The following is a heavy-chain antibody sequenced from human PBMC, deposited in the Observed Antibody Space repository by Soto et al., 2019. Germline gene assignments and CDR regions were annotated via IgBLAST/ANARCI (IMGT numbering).Heavy chain of an antibody. D-gene: IGHD3-16*01. CDR1: GYTFTDYY. CDR2: INPHSGGI. J-gene: IGHJ4*02. Sequence: ASVKVSCKASGYTFTDYYLNWVRQAPGQGLEWMGWINPHSGGINYAQKFQGRVTMTRDTSINTAYMDLSSLRSDDTAVYFCASAHYYDRWNNYFDYWGRGALVAVSS. CDR3: ASAHYYDRWNNYFDY. V-gene: IGHV1-2*02.